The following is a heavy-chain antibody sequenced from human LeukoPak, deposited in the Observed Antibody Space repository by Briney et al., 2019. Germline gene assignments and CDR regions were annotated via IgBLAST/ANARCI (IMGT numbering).Heavy chain of an antibody. Sequence: ASVKVSCKVSAYPLTKLSMHWVRQAPGKGLERMGGFDPEDGETIYAQKFQGRVTMTEDTSTDTAYMELSSLRSEDTAVYDCATDRVYSYGFIGYWGQGTLVTVSS. CDR2: FDPEDGET. J-gene: IGHJ4*02. CDR1: AYPLTKLS. V-gene: IGHV1-24*01. D-gene: IGHD5-18*01. CDR3: ATDRVYSYGFIGY.